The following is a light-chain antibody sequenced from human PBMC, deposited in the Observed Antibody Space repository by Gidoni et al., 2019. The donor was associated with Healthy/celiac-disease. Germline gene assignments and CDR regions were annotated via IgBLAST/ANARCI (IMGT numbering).Light chain of an antibody. J-gene: IGLJ2*01. CDR2: EVS. V-gene: IGLV2-14*01. Sequence: QSALTQPASVSGSPGQSITISCTGTSSDVGGYNYVSGYQQPPVKAPKLMIYEVSNRPSGVSNRFSGSKSGNTASLTISGLQAEDEADYYCSSYTSSSTLVVFGGGTKLTVL. CDR3: SSYTSSSTLVV. CDR1: SSDVGGYNY.